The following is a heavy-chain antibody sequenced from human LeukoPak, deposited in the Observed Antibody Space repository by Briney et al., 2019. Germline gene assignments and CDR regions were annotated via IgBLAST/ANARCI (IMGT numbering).Heavy chain of an antibody. D-gene: IGHD4-11*01. CDR3: ARHDIAYCNSCFDY. CDR2: IYYSGST. J-gene: IGHJ4*02. V-gene: IGHV4-59*08. CDR1: GGSISSYY. Sequence: SETLSLTCTVSGGSISSYYWSWIRQPPGKGLEWIGYIYYSGSTNYNPSLKSRVTISVDTSKNPFSLKLSSVTAADTAVYYCARHDIAYCNSCFDYWGQGTLVTVSS.